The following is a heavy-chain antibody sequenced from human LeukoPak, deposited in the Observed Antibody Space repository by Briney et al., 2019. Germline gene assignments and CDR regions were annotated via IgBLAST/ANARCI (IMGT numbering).Heavy chain of an antibody. CDR3: ARELAAGITRGAFDI. D-gene: IGHD1-14*01. V-gene: IGHV4-59*11. CDR2: VYKSGST. Sequence: SETLSLTCEVSGGSISSHYWTWIRQSPGKGLEWIGNVYKSGSTKYHSSLQSRVTISVDTSKNQFALKLRSVTAADTAVYYCARELAAGITRGAFDIWGQGTMVTVSS. J-gene: IGHJ3*02. CDR1: GGSISSHY.